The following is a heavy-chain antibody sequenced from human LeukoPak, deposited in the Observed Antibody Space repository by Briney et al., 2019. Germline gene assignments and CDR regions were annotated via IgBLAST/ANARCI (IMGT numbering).Heavy chain of an antibody. J-gene: IGHJ4*02. D-gene: IGHD3-9*01. CDR2: LSGSGHEA. V-gene: IGHV3-23*01. CDR3: AKTGNDDILTGYYH. CDR1: GFTFSSYA. Sequence: GGSLRLSCAASGFTFSSYAMSWVRHPPGKGLEWVSALSGSGHEAYYADAVKGRFTISRDNSKNTLFLQMNSLRAEDTAVYYCAKTGNDDILTGYYHWGQGSLVTVSS.